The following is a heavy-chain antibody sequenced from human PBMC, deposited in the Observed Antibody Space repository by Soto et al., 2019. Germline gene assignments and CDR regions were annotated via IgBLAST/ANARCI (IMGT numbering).Heavy chain of an antibody. Sequence: SETLSLTCTVSGGSISSYYWSWIRQPPGKGLEWIGYIYYSGSTNYNPSLKSRVTISVDTSKNQFSLKLSSVTAADTAVYYCARNRGGYDILTGYFPWFDPWGQGTLVTVSS. CDR1: GGSISSYY. CDR2: IYYSGST. CDR3: ARNRGGYDILTGYFPWFDP. J-gene: IGHJ5*02. D-gene: IGHD3-9*01. V-gene: IGHV4-59*01.